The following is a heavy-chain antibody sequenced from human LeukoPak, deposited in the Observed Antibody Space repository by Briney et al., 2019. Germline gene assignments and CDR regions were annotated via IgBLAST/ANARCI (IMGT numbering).Heavy chain of an antibody. CDR3: ARVLWNGDYPRFDF. Sequence: GGSLRLSCAASGFTVSSNYMNWVRQAPGQGLEWVSIIYSGGTTYYADSVKGRFTISRDNSKNTLYLQMNSLRAEDTAVYYCARVLWNGDYPRFDFWGQGTLVTVSS. V-gene: IGHV3-53*01. J-gene: IGHJ4*02. D-gene: IGHD4-17*01. CDR2: IYSGGTT. CDR1: GFTVSSNY.